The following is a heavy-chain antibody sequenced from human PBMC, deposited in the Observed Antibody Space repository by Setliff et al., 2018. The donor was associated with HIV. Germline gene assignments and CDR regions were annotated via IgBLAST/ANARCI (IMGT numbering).Heavy chain of an antibody. Sequence: AAVKVSCKASGYTFTDFGLSWVRQAPGQGLEWMGWISNNNDNTDYAQDLQGRVTLTTDTSTATAYLELRSLRSDDTAVYYCARGGPPRVATLYWFDPWGQGTLVTVSS. CDR2: ISNNNDNT. CDR3: ARGGPPRVATLYWFDP. CDR1: GYTFTDFG. V-gene: IGHV1-18*04. J-gene: IGHJ5*02. D-gene: IGHD2-15*01.